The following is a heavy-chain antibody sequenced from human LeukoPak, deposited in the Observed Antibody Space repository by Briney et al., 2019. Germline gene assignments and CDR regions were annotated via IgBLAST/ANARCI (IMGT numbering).Heavy chain of an antibody. J-gene: IGHJ4*02. CDR1: GFTFSSSG. V-gene: IGHV3-33*01. D-gene: IGHD6-13*01. Sequence: PGRSLRLSCTASGFTFSSSGMHWVRQAPGKGLEWVAIIWYDGSNKYYADSVKGRFTISRDNSKNTLYLQMNSLRAEDTAVYFCTRDIGAEGFGYWGQGTLVTVSS. CDR3: TRDIGAEGFGY. CDR2: IWYDGSNK.